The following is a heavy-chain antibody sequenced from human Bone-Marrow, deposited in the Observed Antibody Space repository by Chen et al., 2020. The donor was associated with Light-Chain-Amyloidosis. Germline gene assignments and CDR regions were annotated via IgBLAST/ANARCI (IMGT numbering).Heavy chain of an antibody. J-gene: IGHJ6*03. V-gene: IGHV3-30*02. CDR2: IRYDGSNK. Sequence: QVQLVESGGGVVQPGGSLRLSCAASGFTFSSYGMHWVRQAPGKGREWVAFIRYDGSNKCYADSVKGRFTISRDNSKNTLYLQMNSLRAEDTAVYYCAKSDRPPSLYYYYYYMDVWGKGTTVTVSS. CDR3: AKSDRPPSLYYYYYYMDV. D-gene: IGHD6-6*01. CDR1: GFTFSSYG.